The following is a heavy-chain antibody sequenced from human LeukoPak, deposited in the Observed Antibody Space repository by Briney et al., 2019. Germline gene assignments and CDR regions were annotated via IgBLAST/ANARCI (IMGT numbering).Heavy chain of an antibody. Sequence: SETLSLTCTVSGGSISSYYWSWIRQPPGKGLEWIGYIYYSGSTNYNPSLKSRVTISVDTSKSQFSLKLSSVTAADTAVYYCASLEYSSSPFDYWGQGTLVTVSS. CDR3: ASLEYSSSPFDY. D-gene: IGHD6-6*01. J-gene: IGHJ4*02. V-gene: IGHV4-59*08. CDR2: IYYSGST. CDR1: GGSISSYY.